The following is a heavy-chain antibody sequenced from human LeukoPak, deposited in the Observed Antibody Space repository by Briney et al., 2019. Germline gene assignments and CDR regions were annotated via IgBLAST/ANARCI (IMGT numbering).Heavy chain of an antibody. CDR3: ARNRGFGESEDYFDY. CDR2: IYTSGST. V-gene: IGHV4-4*07. Sequence: SETLSLTCTVSGGSISSYYWSWIRQPAGKGLEWIGRIYTSGSTNYNPSLKSRVTMSVDTSKNQFSLKLSSVTAADTAVYYCARNRGFGESEDYFDYWGQGTLVTVSS. D-gene: IGHD3-10*01. CDR1: GGSISSYY. J-gene: IGHJ4*02.